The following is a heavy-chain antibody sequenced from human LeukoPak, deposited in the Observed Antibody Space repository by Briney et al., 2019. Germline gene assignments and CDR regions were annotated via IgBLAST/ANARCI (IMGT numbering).Heavy chain of an antibody. D-gene: IGHD3-22*01. V-gene: IGHV4-34*01. Sequence: SETLSLTCAVSGGSFSGYYWSWIRQPPGKGLEWIGEINHSGSTNYNPSLKSRVTISVDTSKNQFSLKVSSVTAADTAVYYCARGWDYYDSSGYYFYWGQGTLVTVSS. CDR2: INHSGST. J-gene: IGHJ4*02. CDR3: ARGWDYYDSSGYYFY. CDR1: GGSFSGYY.